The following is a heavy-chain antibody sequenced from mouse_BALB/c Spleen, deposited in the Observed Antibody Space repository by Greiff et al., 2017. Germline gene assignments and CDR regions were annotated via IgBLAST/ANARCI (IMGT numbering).Heavy chain of an antibody. CDR3: AREVITTATFAY. D-gene: IGHD1-2*01. V-gene: IGHV1-7*01. Sequence: QVQLKQSGAELAKPGASVKMSCKASGYTFTSYWMHWVKQRPGQGLEWIGYINPSTGYTEYNQKFKDKATLTADKSSSTAYMQLSSLTSEDSAVYYCAREVITTATFAYWGQGTLVTVSA. CDR1: GYTFTSYW. CDR2: INPSTGYT. J-gene: IGHJ3*01.